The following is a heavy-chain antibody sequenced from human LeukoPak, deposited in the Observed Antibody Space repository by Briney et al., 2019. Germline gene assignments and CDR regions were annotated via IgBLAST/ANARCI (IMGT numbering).Heavy chain of an antibody. CDR3: ARHGFYGDYVAANWFDP. D-gene: IGHD4-17*01. V-gene: IGHV5-51*01. Sequence: GQPLKISCKASGYNVTTYWIAWVRQMPAKGLEWMGIIYPSDSDTRYSPSFQGQVTISADKSITTAYLQWSSLKASDTAMYYCARHGFYGDYVAANWFDPWGQGTLVTVSS. CDR1: GYNVTTYW. CDR2: IYPSDSDT. J-gene: IGHJ5*02.